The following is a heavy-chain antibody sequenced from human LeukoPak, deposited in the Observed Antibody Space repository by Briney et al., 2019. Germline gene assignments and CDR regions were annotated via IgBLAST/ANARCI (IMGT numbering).Heavy chain of an antibody. CDR3: ARQWLVSPLFDY. V-gene: IGHV4-34*01. Sequence: SEALSLTCAVYGGSLSGYYWSWIRQPPGKGLEWIGEINHSGSTNYNPSLKSRVTISVDTSKNQLSLKLSSMTAADTAVYYCARQWLVSPLFDYWGQGTLVTVSS. CDR2: INHSGST. CDR1: GGSLSGYY. D-gene: IGHD6-19*01. J-gene: IGHJ4*02.